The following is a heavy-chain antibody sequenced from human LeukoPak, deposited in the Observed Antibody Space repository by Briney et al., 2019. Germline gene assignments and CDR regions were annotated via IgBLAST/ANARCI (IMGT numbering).Heavy chain of an antibody. D-gene: IGHD2-2*01. CDR1: GYTFTSYG. CDR3: AREVPAANENWLDP. V-gene: IGHV1-69*13. J-gene: IGHJ5*02. Sequence: ASVKVSCKASGYTFTSYGISWVRQAPGQGLEWMGGIIPIFGTANYAQKFQGRVTIIADESTSTAYMELSSLRSEDTAVYYCAREVPAANENWLDPWGQGTLVTVSS. CDR2: IIPIFGTA.